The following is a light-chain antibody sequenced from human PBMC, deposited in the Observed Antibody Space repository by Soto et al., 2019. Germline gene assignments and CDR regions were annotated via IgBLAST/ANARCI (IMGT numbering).Light chain of an antibody. V-gene: IGKV3-15*01. CDR2: GAS. CDR3: QQYSNWPPFT. CDR1: QSVSRN. J-gene: IGKJ5*01. Sequence: EIVMTQSPATLSVSPGERATLSCWASQSVSRNLALYQQKPCQAPSLLIYGASTRATGIPARFSGSGSGTEFTLTISRLESEDFAVYYCQQYSNWPPFTFGPGTRLEIK.